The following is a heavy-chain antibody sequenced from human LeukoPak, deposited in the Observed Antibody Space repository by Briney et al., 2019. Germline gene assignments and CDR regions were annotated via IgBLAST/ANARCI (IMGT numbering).Heavy chain of an antibody. CDR2: IGGSGTFT. J-gene: IGHJ4*02. Sequence: GGSLRLSCAASGFTFSSYGMSWVRQAPGKVLEWVSSIGGSGTFTYYADSVKGRFTISRDNSKNTLYLQMNSLRAEDTAVYYCAKDRYGSGSYHDYWGQGTLVTVSS. V-gene: IGHV3-23*01. CDR1: GFTFSSYG. CDR3: AKDRYGSGSYHDY. D-gene: IGHD3-10*01.